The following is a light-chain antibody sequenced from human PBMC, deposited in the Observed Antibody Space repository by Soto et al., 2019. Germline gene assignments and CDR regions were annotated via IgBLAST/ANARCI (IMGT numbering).Light chain of an antibody. CDR3: QQYNSYSCT. CDR2: DAS. Sequence: QMTQSPSTLSASVGDRVTITCRASQSISSWLAWYQQKPGKAPKLLIYDASSLESGVPSRFSGSGSGTEFTLTISSLQPDDFATYYCQQYNSYSCTFGQGTKVDIK. CDR1: QSISSW. J-gene: IGKJ1*01. V-gene: IGKV1-5*01.